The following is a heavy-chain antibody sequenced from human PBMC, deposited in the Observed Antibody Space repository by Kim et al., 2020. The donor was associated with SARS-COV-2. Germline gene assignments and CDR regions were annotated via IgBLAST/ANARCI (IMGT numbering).Heavy chain of an antibody. V-gene: IGHV7-4-1*01. CDR2: P. J-gene: IGHJ5*02. Sequence: PTYAQGFTGRFVFSLDTSVSTAYLQICSLKAEDTAVYYCARADPHGWFDPWGQGTLVTVSS. CDR3: ARADPHGWFDP.